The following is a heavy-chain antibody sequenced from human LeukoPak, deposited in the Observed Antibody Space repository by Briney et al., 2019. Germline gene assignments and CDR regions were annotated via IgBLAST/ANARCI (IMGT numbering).Heavy chain of an antibody. D-gene: IGHD2-15*01. CDR2: SYSSGSR. CDR1: GFTVSTDH. Sequence: GGSLRLSCAASGFTVSTDHMSWVRQAPGKGLEWVAVSYSSGSRHYADSVKGRFTISRDNAKDSLYLQMNSLRDEDTAVYYCASVVGYCIGSTCYPDYWGQGTLVTVSS. V-gene: IGHV3-53*01. J-gene: IGHJ4*02. CDR3: ASVVGYCIGSTCYPDY.